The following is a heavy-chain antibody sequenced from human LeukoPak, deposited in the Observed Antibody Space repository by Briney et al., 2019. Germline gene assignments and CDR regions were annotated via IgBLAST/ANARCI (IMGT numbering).Heavy chain of an antibody. CDR3: ARGSRHYYYYYMDV. V-gene: IGHV3-21*01. Sequence: PGGSLRLSCAASGFTFSSYSMSWVRQAPGKGLEWVSSISSSSSCIYYADSVKGRFTISRDNAKNSLYLQMNSLRAEDTAVYYCARGSRHYYYYYMDVWGKGTTVTVSS. CDR1: GFTFSSYS. J-gene: IGHJ6*03. D-gene: IGHD2-2*01. CDR2: ISSSSSCI.